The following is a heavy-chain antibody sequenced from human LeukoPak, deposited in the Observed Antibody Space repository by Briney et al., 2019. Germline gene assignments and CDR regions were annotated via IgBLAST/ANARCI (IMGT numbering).Heavy chain of an antibody. Sequence: GGSLRLSCAASGFTFSDYYMSWIRQAPGKGLEWVSYISSSGSTIYYADSVKGRFTISRDNAKNYLYLQMNSLRAEDTAVYYCARASFMITFGGVMTWGQGTLVTVSS. J-gene: IGHJ5*02. CDR1: GFTFSDYY. CDR3: ARASFMITFGGVMT. D-gene: IGHD3-16*01. CDR2: ISSSGSTI. V-gene: IGHV3-11*04.